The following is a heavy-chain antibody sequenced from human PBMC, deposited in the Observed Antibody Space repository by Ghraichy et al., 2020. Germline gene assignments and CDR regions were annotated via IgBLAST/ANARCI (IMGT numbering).Heavy chain of an antibody. CDR3: ARDLSVTTDAFDI. V-gene: IGHV3-21*01. J-gene: IGHJ3*02. CDR1: GFTFSSYS. CDR2: ISSSSSYI. Sequence: GESLNISCAASGFTFSSYSMNWVRQAPGKGLEWVSSISSSSSYIYYADSVKGRFTISRDNAKNSLYLQMNSLRAEDTAVYYCARDLSVTTDAFDIWGQGTMVTVSS. D-gene: IGHD4-17*01.